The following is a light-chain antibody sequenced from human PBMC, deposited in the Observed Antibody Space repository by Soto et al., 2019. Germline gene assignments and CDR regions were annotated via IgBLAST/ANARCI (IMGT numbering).Light chain of an antibody. J-gene: IGKJ1*01. CDR2: DAS. V-gene: IGKV3-15*01. CDR1: QSVSSK. Sequence: EIVITQSPATLSVSPGERATLSCRASQSVSSKFAWYQQKPGQAPRLLIYDASIRASGIPDRFIGSGSGTEFTLTITSLQSEDFAVYYCQRYSDWPPWTFGQGTKVEIK. CDR3: QRYSDWPPWT.